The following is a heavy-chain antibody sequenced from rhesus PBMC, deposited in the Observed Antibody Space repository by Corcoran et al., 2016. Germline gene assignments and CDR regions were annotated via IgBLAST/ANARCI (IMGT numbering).Heavy chain of an antibody. D-gene: IGHD2-27*01. Sequence: QVPLVQSGAEVKKPGASVTVSCTASGFTFGSYAVSCVRLAPRPGLGWMGVIIPLVGITNYAEKFQGRVTITAYTSTSTAYMELSSLRSDDTAVYYCARGGCSGIYCYNYAFDFWGQGLRVTVSS. CDR3: ARGGCSGIYCYNYAFDF. CDR1: GFTFGSYA. J-gene: IGHJ3*01. CDR2: IIPLVGIT. V-gene: IGHV1-198*02.